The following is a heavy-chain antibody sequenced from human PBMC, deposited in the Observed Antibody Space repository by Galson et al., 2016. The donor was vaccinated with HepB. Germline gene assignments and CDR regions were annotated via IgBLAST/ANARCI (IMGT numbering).Heavy chain of an antibody. CDR1: GFTFSTQS. Sequence: SLRLSCAAPGFTFSTQSMNWVRQAPGKGLEWVSSIISTGFVTSYADSVKGRFTISRDNAKNSVYLQMNSLTADDTAIYYCVQGSTAPAVWGKGTTVTVSS. CDR2: IISTGFVT. D-gene: IGHD1-26*01. J-gene: IGHJ6*04. V-gene: IGHV3-21*04. CDR3: VQGSTAPAV.